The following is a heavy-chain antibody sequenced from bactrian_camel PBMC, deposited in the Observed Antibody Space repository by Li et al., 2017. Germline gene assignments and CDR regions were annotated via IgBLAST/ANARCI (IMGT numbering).Heavy chain of an antibody. CDR2: IESDGDST. V-gene: IGHV3S40*01. CDR3: AADDGRWKGGSWNFYERYSY. J-gene: IGHJ4*01. Sequence: VQLVESGGGLAQPGKSLRLSCSVSGFTFRSYAMSWVRQAPGKGLEWVTTIESDGDSTYYTDSVKGRFTISQDNVKKTVYLQMNSLKPEDTAMYYCAADDGRWKGGSWNFYERYSYWGQGTQVTVS. CDR1: GFTFRSYA. D-gene: IGHD2*01.